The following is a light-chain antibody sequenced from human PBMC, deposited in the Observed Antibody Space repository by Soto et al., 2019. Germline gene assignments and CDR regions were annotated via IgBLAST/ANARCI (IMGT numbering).Light chain of an antibody. CDR1: QGISDF. J-gene: IGKJ4*01. V-gene: IGKV1-27*01. CDR3: QKCKTAPFT. Sequence: DIQMTQSPSSPSASVGDSVTIPCRGSQGISDFLAWYQQKPGKLPKLLIYAASSLQSGVPSRFSGSGAGTDFTLTISSLQPEDVATYYCQKCKTAPFTFGGGTKVDIK. CDR2: AAS.